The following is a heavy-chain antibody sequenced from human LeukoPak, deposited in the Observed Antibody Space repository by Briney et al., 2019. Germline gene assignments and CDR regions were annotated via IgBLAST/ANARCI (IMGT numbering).Heavy chain of an antibody. Sequence: SETLSLTCTVSGGSITSSNYFWGWIRQPPGKGLEWIGSIYYSGSTYYNPSLESRVTISVDTSKNQFSLKLSSVTAADTAVYYCARGFQFSGSYPYDAFDIWGQGTMVTVSS. J-gene: IGHJ3*02. D-gene: IGHD1-26*01. CDR1: GGSITSSNYF. CDR3: ARGFQFSGSYPYDAFDI. CDR2: IYYSGST. V-gene: IGHV4-39*07.